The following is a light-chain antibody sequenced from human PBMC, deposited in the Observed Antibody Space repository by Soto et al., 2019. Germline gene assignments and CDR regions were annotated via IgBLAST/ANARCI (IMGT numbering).Light chain of an antibody. Sequence: QSALTQPRSVSGSPGQSLTISCTGTNSDVDDYRYVSWYQQFPGKAPKLVIYGVNQRPSGVPNRFSASNSYNTASLTISGLQAEDEADYYCCSYVTTPEIFGTGTKVTVL. CDR1: NSDVDDYRY. CDR2: GVN. V-gene: IGLV2-11*01. J-gene: IGLJ1*01. CDR3: CSYVTTPEI.